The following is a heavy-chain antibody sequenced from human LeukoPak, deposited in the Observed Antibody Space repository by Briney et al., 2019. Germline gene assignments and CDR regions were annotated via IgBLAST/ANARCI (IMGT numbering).Heavy chain of an antibody. CDR3: ARDTRGLYYFDY. Sequence: GGSLRLSCAASGFTFSSYEMNWVRQAPGKGLEWVSYISSSSSYIYYADSVKGRFTISRDNAKNSLYLQMNSLRAEDTAVYYCARDTRGLYYFDYWGQGTLVTVSS. CDR2: ISSSSSYI. V-gene: IGHV3-21*05. D-gene: IGHD1-26*01. CDR1: GFTFSSYE. J-gene: IGHJ4*02.